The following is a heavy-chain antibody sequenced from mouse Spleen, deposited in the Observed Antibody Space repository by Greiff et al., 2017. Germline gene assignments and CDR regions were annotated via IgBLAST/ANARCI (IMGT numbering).Heavy chain of an antibody. CDR3: ARGDYYGSSSAWFAY. J-gene: IGHJ3*01. D-gene: IGHD1-1*01. CDR1: GYAFSSSW. CDR2: IDPSDSYT. Sequence: QVQLQQSGPELVKPGASVKISCKASGYAFSSSWMNWVKQRPGQGLEWIGEIDPSDSYTNYNQKFKGKATLTVDKSSSTAYMQLSSLTSEDSAVYYCARGDYYGSSSAWFAYWGQGTLVTVSA. V-gene: IGHV1-69*02.